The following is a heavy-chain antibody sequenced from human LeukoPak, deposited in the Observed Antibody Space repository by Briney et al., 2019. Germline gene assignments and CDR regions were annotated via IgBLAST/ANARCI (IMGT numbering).Heavy chain of an antibody. CDR3: TRTPHADSSGYYGDY. CDR2: IRSKAYGGTT. V-gene: IGHV3-49*04. J-gene: IGHJ4*02. CDR1: GFTFGDYA. Sequence: GGSLRLSCTASGFTFGDYAMSWVRQAPGKGLEWVGFIRSKAYGGTTEYAASVKGRFTISRDDSKSIAYLQMNSLKTEDIAVYYCTRTPHADSSGYYGDYWGQGTLVTVSS. D-gene: IGHD3-22*01.